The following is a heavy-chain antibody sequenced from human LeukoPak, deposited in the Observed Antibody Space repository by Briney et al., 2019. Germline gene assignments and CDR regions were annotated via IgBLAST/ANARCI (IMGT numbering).Heavy chain of an antibody. CDR2: INPNTGGT. J-gene: IGHJ6*02. CDR3: ARAQMERLGDGMDV. V-gene: IGHV1-2*02. CDR1: GYTFTGYY. Sequence: ASVKVSCKASGYTFTGYYMHWVRQAPGQGLEWMGWINPNTGGTNWAQKFQDRVTMTRVTSITTAYMELSRMRSDDTGVYYCARAQMERLGDGMDVWGQGTTVTVSS. D-gene: IGHD1-1*01.